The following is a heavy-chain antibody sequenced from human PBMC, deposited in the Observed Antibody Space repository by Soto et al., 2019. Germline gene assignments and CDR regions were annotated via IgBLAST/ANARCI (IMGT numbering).Heavy chain of an antibody. CDR1: GYTFTNYG. Sequence: GASVKVSCKASGYTFTNYGITWVRQAPGQGLEWMGWISAYNGDTHYAQKLQGRVTMTTDTSTSTAYMELRSLRSDDTAVYYCARGIEPYSSSWLGIDYWGQGTLVTVSS. CDR3: ARGIEPYSSSWLGIDY. J-gene: IGHJ4*02. V-gene: IGHV1-18*01. CDR2: ISAYNGDT. D-gene: IGHD6-13*01.